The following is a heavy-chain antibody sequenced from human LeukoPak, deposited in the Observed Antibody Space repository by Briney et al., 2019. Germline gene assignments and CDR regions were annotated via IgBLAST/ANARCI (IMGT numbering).Heavy chain of an antibody. V-gene: IGHV1-46*01. CDR2: ISPSGGST. CDR1: GYTFTSNY. D-gene: IGHD5-24*01. CDR3: ARDNSVRDGAWWFNP. J-gene: IGHJ5*02. Sequence: ASVKVSCKAFGYTFTSNYMHWVRQAPGQGPEWMGVISPSGGSTTYAQKFQGRVTLTRDMSTSTDYLELSSLRSEDTAVYYRARDNSVRDGAWWFNPWGQGTLVTVSS.